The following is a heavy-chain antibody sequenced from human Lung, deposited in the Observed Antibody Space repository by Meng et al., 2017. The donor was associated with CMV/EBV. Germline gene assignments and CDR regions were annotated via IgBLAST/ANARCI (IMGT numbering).Heavy chain of an antibody. D-gene: IGHD4-11*01. V-gene: IGHV3-15*01. Sequence: GGSLRLXXASSGFTFGNAWMNWVRQVPGKGLEWVDRIKRITDGGTTDYAAPVKGRFTISKDDSLHTLYLQMHSLRTEDTAVYYCATMTTVSTIGGPFDYWGQGXLVTVSS. J-gene: IGHJ4*02. CDR1: GFTFGNAW. CDR2: IKRITDGGTT. CDR3: ATMTTVSTIGGPFDY.